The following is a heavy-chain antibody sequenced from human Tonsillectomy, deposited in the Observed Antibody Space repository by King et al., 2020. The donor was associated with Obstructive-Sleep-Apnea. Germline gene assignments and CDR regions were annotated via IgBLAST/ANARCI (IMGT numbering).Heavy chain of an antibody. Sequence: VQLVESGGGSVQTGGSLRLSCEASGFTFSEHYMEWVRQAPGKGPEWVGRIKHKDCKYATEYAASVKGRFTISRDDSQNSLYLKMNSLRSEDTAVYYCAKVLGSPTVGTQWGQGTPVTV. J-gene: IGHJ4*02. CDR2: IKHKDCKYAT. CDR3: AKVLGSPTVGTQ. D-gene: IGHD4-23*01. CDR1: GFTFSEHY. V-gene: IGHV3-72*01.